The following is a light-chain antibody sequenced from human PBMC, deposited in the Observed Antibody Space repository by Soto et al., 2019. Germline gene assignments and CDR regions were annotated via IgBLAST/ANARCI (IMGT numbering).Light chain of an antibody. CDR2: EVS. CDR3: SSYAGSNNYV. CDR1: SSDVGRYNY. J-gene: IGLJ1*01. V-gene: IGLV2-8*01. Sequence: QSALTQPPSASGSPGQSVTISCTGTSSDVGRYNYVSWYQQHPGKAPKLMIYEVSKRPSGVPDRFSGSKSGNTASLTVSGLQAEDDADYYCSSYAGSNNYVFGTGTKITVL.